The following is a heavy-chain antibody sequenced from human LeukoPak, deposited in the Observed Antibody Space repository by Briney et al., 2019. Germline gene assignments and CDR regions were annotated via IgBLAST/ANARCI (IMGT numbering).Heavy chain of an antibody. D-gene: IGHD3-16*01. CDR2: ISSSGTTK. V-gene: IGHV3-48*03. CDR3: ARESGGGSFDI. Sequence: GGSLRLSCAASGFSFSSYEMDWVRQAPGKGLEWASYISSSGTTKYYADSVKGRFTISRDNAKNSLYLQMNSLGAEDTSVYYCARESGGGSFDIWGPGTMVTVSS. J-gene: IGHJ3*02. CDR1: GFSFSSYE.